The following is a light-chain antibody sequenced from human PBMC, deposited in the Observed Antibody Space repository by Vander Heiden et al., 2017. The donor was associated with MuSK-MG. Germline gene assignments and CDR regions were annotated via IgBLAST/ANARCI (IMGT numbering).Light chain of an antibody. CDR2: GAS. CDR3: QQYGSSPLT. V-gene: IGKV3-20*01. J-gene: IGKJ1*01. Sequence: EIVLTQSPGTLSLSPGKRATLSCRASQSVSSSYLAWYQQKPGQAPRLLIYGASSRATGIPDRFSGSGSGTDFTLTISRLEPEDFAVYYCQQYGSSPLTFGQGTKVETK. CDR1: QSVSSSY.